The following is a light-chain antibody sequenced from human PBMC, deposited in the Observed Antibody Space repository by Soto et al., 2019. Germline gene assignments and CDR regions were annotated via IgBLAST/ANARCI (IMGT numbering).Light chain of an antibody. Sequence: EIVLTQSPGTLSLSPGEGATLSCRASQSVSSSFLAWYQQKPGQAPRLLVYGPSLRAAGIPDRFSGSGSRTEFNLTINRVEPEDFAVYYCHQFGSSPFTFGPGTRVDI. CDR2: GPS. J-gene: IGKJ3*01. CDR3: HQFGSSPFT. V-gene: IGKV3-20*01. CDR1: QSVSSSF.